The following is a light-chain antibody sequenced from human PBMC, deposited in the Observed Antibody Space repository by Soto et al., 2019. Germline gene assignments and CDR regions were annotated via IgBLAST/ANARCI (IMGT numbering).Light chain of an antibody. CDR2: DAS. J-gene: IGKJ4*01. V-gene: IGKV3-20*01. CDR1: QSVRSNY. Sequence: EIVLTQSPDTLSLSPGERATLSCRASQSVRSNYLAWYQQKLGQAPRFLIYDASSRATGIPDRFSGSGSGTDFTLTFSRLEPEDFAVYYCQQYGSSPLTFGGGTKVDIK. CDR3: QQYGSSPLT.